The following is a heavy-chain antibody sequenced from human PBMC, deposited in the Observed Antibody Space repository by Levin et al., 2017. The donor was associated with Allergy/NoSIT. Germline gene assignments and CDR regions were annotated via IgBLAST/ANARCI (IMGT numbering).Heavy chain of an antibody. CDR1: GFTFTTYA. CDR3: AKGSKEPDFDL. CDR2: ISGSGNSI. J-gene: IGHJ2*01. Sequence: SCAASGFTFTTYAMSWVRQAPGKGLEWVSAISGSGNSIYYADSVKGRFTISRDNSKNTLYLQMNSLRAEDTAVYYCAKGSKEPDFDLWGRGTLVTVSS. V-gene: IGHV3-23*01. D-gene: IGHD1-14*01.